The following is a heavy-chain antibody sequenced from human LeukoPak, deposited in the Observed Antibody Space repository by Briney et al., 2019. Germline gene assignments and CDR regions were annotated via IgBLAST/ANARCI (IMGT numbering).Heavy chain of an antibody. CDR2: INPSGGST. Sequence: ASVKVSCKASGYTFTSYYMHWVRQAPGQGLEWMGIINPSGGSTSYAQKFQGRVTMTRDTSTSTVYMELSSLRSEDTAVYYCARDRPTYYYDSSGYNTPRGWFDPWGQGTLVTVSS. V-gene: IGHV1-46*01. D-gene: IGHD3-22*01. J-gene: IGHJ5*02. CDR1: GYTFTSYY. CDR3: ARDRPTYYYDSSGYNTPRGWFDP.